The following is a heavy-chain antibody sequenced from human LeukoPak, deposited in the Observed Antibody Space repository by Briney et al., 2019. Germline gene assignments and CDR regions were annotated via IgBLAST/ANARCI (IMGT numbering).Heavy chain of an antibody. D-gene: IGHD3-10*01. CDR3: ARTRYYYNSRSYGAPYYFDY. J-gene: IGHJ4*02. CDR2: IYYSGST. CDR1: GGSISSSSYY. Sequence: SETLSLTCTVSGGSISSSSYYCGWIRQPPGKWLEWIGSIYYSGSTYYNPSLKNRVTISVDTSKNQFSLKLSSVTAAATAVYYCARTRYYYNSRSYGAPYYFDYWGQGTLVTVSS. V-gene: IGHV4-39*01.